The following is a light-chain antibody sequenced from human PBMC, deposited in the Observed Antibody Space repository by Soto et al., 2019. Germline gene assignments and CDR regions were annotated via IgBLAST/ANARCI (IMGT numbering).Light chain of an antibody. CDR1: QSLTSFY. CDR3: QQYGGSPRT. CDR2: DAS. J-gene: IGKJ1*01. V-gene: IGKV3-20*01. Sequence: EIVVTQSPGTLSLSPGERVTLSCRTSQSLTSFYLAWYQQRPGQSPRLLIYDASRRATGIPDRFTGSGFGTDFTLTISRLAPEDLAVYYCQQYGGSPRTFGQGTKVDIK.